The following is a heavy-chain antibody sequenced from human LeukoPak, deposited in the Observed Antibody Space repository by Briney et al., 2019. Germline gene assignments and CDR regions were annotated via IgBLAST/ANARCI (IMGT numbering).Heavy chain of an antibody. CDR1: GYMFTAYG. CDR3: VRSTAAPTIAAAYDY. CDR2: ISKHNGNT. V-gene: IGHV1-18*01. D-gene: IGHD6-13*01. Sequence: ASVKVSCKASGYMFTAYGISWVRQAPGQGLEWMGWISKHNGNTKYAQKLHGRVTMNTDTSTSTAYMELRSLRSDDTAVYYCVRSTAAPTIAAAYDYWGQGTLVIVSS. J-gene: IGHJ4*02.